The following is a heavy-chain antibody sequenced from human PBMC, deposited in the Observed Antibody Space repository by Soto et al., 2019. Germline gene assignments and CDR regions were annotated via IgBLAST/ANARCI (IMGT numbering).Heavy chain of an antibody. CDR2: ISSSGST. J-gene: IGHJ3*02. CDR3: ARQPPATAAFDI. Sequence: QVQLQESGPGLVKPSETLSLICTVSGDSISNYYWSWIRQSPGKGLESIGYISSSGSTNYNPSLKSRVTMSVDTSKNQYSLNLSSVTAADTAVYYCARQPPATAAFDIWGQGTMVTVSS. CDR1: GDSISNYY. V-gene: IGHV4-59*08. D-gene: IGHD5-12*01.